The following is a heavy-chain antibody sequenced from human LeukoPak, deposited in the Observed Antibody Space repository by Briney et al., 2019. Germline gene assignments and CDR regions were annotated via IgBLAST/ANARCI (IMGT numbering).Heavy chain of an antibody. D-gene: IGHD3-22*01. CDR2: INPSGGST. J-gene: IGHJ4*02. CDR3: ARVGYYYDSKLDY. CDR1: GYTFTSYY. V-gene: IGHV1-46*01. Sequence: ASVKVSCKASGYTFTSYYMHWVRQAPGQGLEWMGIINPSGGSTSYAQKFQGRVTMTRDMSTSTAYMELRSLRSDDTAVYYCARVGYYYDSKLDYWGQGTLVTVSS.